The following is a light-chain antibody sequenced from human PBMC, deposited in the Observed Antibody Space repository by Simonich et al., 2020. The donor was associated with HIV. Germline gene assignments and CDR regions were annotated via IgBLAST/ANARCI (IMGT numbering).Light chain of an antibody. CDR2: GAS. CDR3: QQRSNWPPSLT. CDR1: QSISSN. V-gene: IGKV3-15*01. J-gene: IGKJ4*01. Sequence: EIVMTQSPATLSVSPGERATLSCRASQSISSNLAWYQQRPGQAPRLLIYGASTRDTGIPARFSGSGSGTDFTLTISSLAPEDVAVYYCQQRSNWPPSLTFGGGTKVEIK.